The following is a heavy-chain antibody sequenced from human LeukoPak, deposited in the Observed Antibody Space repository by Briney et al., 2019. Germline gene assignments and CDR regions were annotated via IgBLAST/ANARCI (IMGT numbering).Heavy chain of an antibody. CDR2: IYYSGST. CDR3: AAHPTYYSDTRGYSR. Sequence: KPSGTLSLTCTVSGGSISSYYWTWIRQPPGKGLEWIGYIYYSGSTYYNPSLKSRVTISVDTSKNQFSLKLSSVTAADTAVYYCAAHPTYYSDTRGYSRWGQGTLVTVSS. V-gene: IGHV4-59*06. D-gene: IGHD3-22*01. J-gene: IGHJ4*02. CDR1: GGSISSYY.